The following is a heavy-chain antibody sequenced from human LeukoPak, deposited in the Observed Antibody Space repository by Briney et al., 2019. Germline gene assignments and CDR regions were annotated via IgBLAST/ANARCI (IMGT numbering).Heavy chain of an antibody. V-gene: IGHV1-18*01. D-gene: IGHD2-15*01. Sequence: ASVKVSCKGSGYTFTSYGIGWVRQAPGQGLEWMGWISAYNGNTNYAQKLQGRVTMTTDTSTSTAYMELRSLRSDDTAVYYCARDRCSGGSCYQVTGGYWGQGTLVTVSS. CDR1: GYTFTSYG. CDR2: ISAYNGNT. CDR3: ARDRCSGGSCYQVTGGY. J-gene: IGHJ4*02.